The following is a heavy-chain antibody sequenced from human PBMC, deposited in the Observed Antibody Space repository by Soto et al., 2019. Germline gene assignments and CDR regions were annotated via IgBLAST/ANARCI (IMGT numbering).Heavy chain of an antibody. Sequence: QVQLVQSGAEVKKPGSSVKVSCKASGGTFSSYAISWVRQAPGQGLEWMGGIIPIVCTANYAQKFQGRVTITADESTSTAYMELSSLRSEDTDVYYCAGSIAAATNYFDYWGQGTLVTVSS. CDR1: GGTFSSYA. J-gene: IGHJ4*02. CDR3: AGSIAAATNYFDY. CDR2: IIPIVCTA. D-gene: IGHD6-13*01. V-gene: IGHV1-69*01.